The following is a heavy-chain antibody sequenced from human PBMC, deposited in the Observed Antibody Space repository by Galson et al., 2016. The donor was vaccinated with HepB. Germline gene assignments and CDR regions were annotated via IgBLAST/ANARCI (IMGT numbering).Heavy chain of an antibody. D-gene: IGHD2-2*02. Sequence: SLRLSCAASGFTFSSYSMSWVRQAPGKGLEWVASLSGSTIYIYYADSVKGRFTISRDNANNLLYPQMNSLRAEDTAVYYCTRHALGGNYIPDDYWGQGTLLTVSS. CDR1: GFTFSSYS. CDR3: TRHALGGNYIPDDY. V-gene: IGHV3-21*01. CDR2: LSGSTIYI. J-gene: IGHJ4*02.